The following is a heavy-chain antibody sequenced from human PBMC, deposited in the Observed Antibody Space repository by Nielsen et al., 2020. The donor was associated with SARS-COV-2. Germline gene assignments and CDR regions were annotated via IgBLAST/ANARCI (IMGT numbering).Heavy chain of an antibody. J-gene: IGHJ4*02. CDR1: GFTFSSYA. Sequence: SCKASGFTFSSYAMHWVRQAPGKGLEWVAVISYDGSNKYYADSVKGRFTISRDNSKNTLYLQMNSLRAEDTAVYYCARDLRFGELLTSDYWGQGTLVTVSS. V-gene: IGHV3-30-3*01. D-gene: IGHD3-10*01. CDR2: ISYDGSNK. CDR3: ARDLRFGELLTSDY.